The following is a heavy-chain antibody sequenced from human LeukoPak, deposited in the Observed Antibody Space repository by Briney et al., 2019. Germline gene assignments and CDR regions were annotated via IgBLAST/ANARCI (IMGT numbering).Heavy chain of an antibody. Sequence: SETLSLTCTVSGGSINNYYWSWIRQPPGKGLEWIGYIYYSGTTNYSPSLNSRVNISLDTAKNQFSLRLSSVTAADTAVYYCARQTAKNVDTARFDSWGQGTLVTVSS. J-gene: IGHJ4*02. V-gene: IGHV4-59*08. CDR3: ARQTAKNVDTARFDS. D-gene: IGHD5-18*01. CDR1: GGSINNYY. CDR2: IYYSGTT.